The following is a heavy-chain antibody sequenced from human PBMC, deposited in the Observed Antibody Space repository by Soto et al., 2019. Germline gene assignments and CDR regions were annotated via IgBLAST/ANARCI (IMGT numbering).Heavy chain of an antibody. CDR3: ARYSSSPRYYYYGMDV. J-gene: IGHJ6*02. V-gene: IGHV1-2*02. D-gene: IGHD6-13*01. CDR2: INPNSGGT. CDR1: GYTFTGYY. Sequence: AAPVKVSCKASGYTFTGYYMHWVRQAPGQGLEWMGWINPNSGGTNYAQKFQGRVTMTRDTSISTAYMELSRLRSDDTAVYYCARYSSSPRYYYYGMDVWGQGTTVTVSS.